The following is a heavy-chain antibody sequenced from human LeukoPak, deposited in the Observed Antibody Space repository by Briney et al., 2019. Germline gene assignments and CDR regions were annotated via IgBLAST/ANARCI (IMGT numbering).Heavy chain of an antibody. CDR3: ANLLVGYCSSTSCYVHDAFDI. D-gene: IGHD2-2*01. Sequence: GGSLRLSCAASGFTFSSYAMSWVRQAPGKGLEWVSAISGSGGSTYYADSVKGRFTISRDNSKNTLYLQMNSLRAEDTAVYYCANLLVGYCSSTSCYVHDAFDIWGQGTMVTVSS. CDR2: ISGSGGST. V-gene: IGHV3-23*01. CDR1: GFTFSSYA. J-gene: IGHJ3*02.